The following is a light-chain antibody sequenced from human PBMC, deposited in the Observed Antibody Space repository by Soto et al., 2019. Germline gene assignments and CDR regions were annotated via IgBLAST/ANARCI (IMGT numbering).Light chain of an antibody. Sequence: SYELTQPPSVSVAPGKTARITCGGNNIGSKSVHWYQQKPGQAPVLVIYYDSDRPSGIPERFSGSNSGNTATLTISRVEAGDEADYYCHVWDSSSDQKVFGGGTKLTVL. CDR3: HVWDSSSDQKV. V-gene: IGLV3-21*04. J-gene: IGLJ2*01. CDR1: NIGSKS. CDR2: YDS.